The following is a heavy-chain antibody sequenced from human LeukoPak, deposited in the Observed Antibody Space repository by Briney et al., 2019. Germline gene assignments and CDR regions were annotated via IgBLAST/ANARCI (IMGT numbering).Heavy chain of an antibody. CDR1: GGTFSSYA. V-gene: IGHV1-69*05. CDR3: ARYDYGDSGDAFDI. D-gene: IGHD4-17*01. Sequence: GASVKVSCKASGGTFSSYAISWVRQAPGQGLEWMGGIIPIFGTANYAQKFQGRVTITTDESTSTAYMELSSLRSEDTAVYYCARYDYGDSGDAFDIWGQGTMVTVSS. J-gene: IGHJ3*02. CDR2: IIPIFGTA.